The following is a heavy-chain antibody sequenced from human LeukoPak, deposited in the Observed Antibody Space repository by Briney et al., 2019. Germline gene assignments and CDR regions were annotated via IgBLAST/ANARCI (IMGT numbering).Heavy chain of an antibody. CDR2: IYSGGST. Sequence: PGGSLRLTCAASGFSVSSNYLSWVRQAPGKGLEWVSVIYSGGSTYYADSVKGRFTISRDNSKNTLYLQMNSLRAEDTAVYYCARERDRWGTSPYFDYCGQRTLVTVSS. D-gene: IGHD3-16*01. CDR1: GFSVSSNY. J-gene: IGHJ4*02. V-gene: IGHV3-66*01. CDR3: ARERDRWGTSPYFDY.